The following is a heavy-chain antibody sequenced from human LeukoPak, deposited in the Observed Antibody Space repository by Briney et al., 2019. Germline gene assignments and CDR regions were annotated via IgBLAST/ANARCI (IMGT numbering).Heavy chain of an antibody. D-gene: IGHD2-2*01. Sequence: SETLSLTCTVSGGSISSSSHYWGWIRQPPGKGLEWMGSIYYSGTTYYSPSLKSRVTISVDMSKNQFSLRLSSVTAADTAAYYCARSYCSSSCYAVGAFDIWGQGTVVTVSS. CDR2: IYYSGTT. CDR3: ARSYCSSSCYAVGAFDI. V-gene: IGHV4-39*01. J-gene: IGHJ3*02. CDR1: GGSISSSSHY.